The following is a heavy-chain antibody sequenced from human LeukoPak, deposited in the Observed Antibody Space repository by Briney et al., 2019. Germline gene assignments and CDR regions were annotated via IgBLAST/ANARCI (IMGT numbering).Heavy chain of an antibody. V-gene: IGHV3-53*01. CDR3: ARESSFFGAFDI. J-gene: IGHJ3*02. CDR1: GFTVSSNY. Sequence: GGSLRLSCAASGFTVSSNYMSWVRQAPGKGLEWVSVIYSGGSTYYADSVKGRFTISRDNSKNTLYLQMNGLRAEDTAVYYCARESSFFGAFDIWGQGTMVTVSS. CDR2: IYSGGST. D-gene: IGHD1-26*01.